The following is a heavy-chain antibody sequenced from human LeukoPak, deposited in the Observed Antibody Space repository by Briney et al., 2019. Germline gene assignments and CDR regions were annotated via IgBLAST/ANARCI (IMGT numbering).Heavy chain of an antibody. CDR1: GFTFSSYG. CDR3: AKEPLGYCSGGSCYVDY. V-gene: IGHV3-30*18. Sequence: PGRSLRLSCAASGFTFSSYGMHWVRQAPGKGLEWVAVISYDGSNKYYADSVKGRFTISRDNSKNTLYLQMNSLRAEDTAVYYCAKEPLGYCSGGSCYVDYWGQGTLVTVSS. J-gene: IGHJ4*02. D-gene: IGHD2-15*01. CDR2: ISYDGSNK.